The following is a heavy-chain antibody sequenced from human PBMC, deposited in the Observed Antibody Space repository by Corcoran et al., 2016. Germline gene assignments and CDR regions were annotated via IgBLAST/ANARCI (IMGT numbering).Heavy chain of an antibody. D-gene: IGHD3-10*02. CDR3: ARGSSGYGYVSDY. V-gene: IGHV4-38-2*02. J-gene: IGHJ4*02. CDR1: GYSISSGYY. CDR2: IYHSGST. Sequence: QVQLQESGPGLVKPSETLSLTCTVSGYSISSGYYWGWIRQPPGKGLEWIGSIYHSGSTYFNPSLQSRVTIPVDTSKNQSSLKLRSVTAADTAVYYCARGSSGYGYVSDYWGQGSLVTVSS.